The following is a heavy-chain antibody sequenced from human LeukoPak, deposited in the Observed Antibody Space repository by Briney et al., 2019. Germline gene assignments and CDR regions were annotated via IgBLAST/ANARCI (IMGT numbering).Heavy chain of an antibody. CDR2: FNPSGGST. Sequence: ASVKASCKASGYTFTSYYVDWVRQAPGQGLEWMGIFNPSGGSTSYAQKFQGRVTMTTDTSTSTVYMELSSLRSEDTAVYYCARDTAEGDSEYFQRASPCTPVTVSS. CDR3: ARDTAEGDSEYFQR. V-gene: IGHV1-46*01. J-gene: IGHJ1*01. CDR1: GYTFTSYY. D-gene: IGHD3-16*01.